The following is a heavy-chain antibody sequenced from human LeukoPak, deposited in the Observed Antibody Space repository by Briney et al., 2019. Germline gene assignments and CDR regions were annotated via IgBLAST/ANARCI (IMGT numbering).Heavy chain of an antibody. J-gene: IGHJ6*02. CDR1: GFTLKNYA. CDR3: AKDDYGMDV. Sequence: GRSLRRSCAASGFTLKNYAMHWVRQAPGKGLKWVAHISYDARNQYYADSVKGRLTISRDNSKNTLYLQMNSLRVEDTAVYYCAKDDYGMDVWGQGTKVTVSS. V-gene: IGHV3-30-3*02. CDR2: ISYDARNQ.